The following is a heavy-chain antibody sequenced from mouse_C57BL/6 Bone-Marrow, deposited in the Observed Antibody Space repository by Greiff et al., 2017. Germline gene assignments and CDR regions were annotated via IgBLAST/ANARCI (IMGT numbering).Heavy chain of an antibody. CDR2: IYPGSGST. CDR1: GYTFTSYW. V-gene: IGHV1-55*01. CDR3: ARDEGFYAMDY. J-gene: IGHJ4*01. Sequence: VQLQQPGAELVKPGASVKMSCKASGYTFTSYWITWVKQRPGQGLEWIGDIYPGSGSTNYNEKFKSKATLTVDTASSTAYMQLSSLTSEDSAVYYCARDEGFYAMDYWGQGTSVTVSS.